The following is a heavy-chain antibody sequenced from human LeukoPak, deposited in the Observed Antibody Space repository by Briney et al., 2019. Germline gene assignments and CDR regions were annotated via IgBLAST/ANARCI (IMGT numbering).Heavy chain of an antibody. CDR1: GGTFSSYA. D-gene: IGHD5-24*01. CDR3: ARDGMATISPFFDY. J-gene: IGHJ4*02. V-gene: IGHV1-69*13. Sequence: SVKVSCKASGGTFSSYAISWVRQAPGQGLEWMGGIIPIFGTANYAQKFQGRVTITADESTSTAYMELSGLRSEDTAVYYCARDGMATISPFFDYWGQGTLVTVSS. CDR2: IIPIFGTA.